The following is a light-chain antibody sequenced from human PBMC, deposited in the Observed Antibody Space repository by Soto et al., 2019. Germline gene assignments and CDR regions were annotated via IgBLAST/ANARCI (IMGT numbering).Light chain of an antibody. CDR2: DAS. V-gene: IGKV1-5*01. CDR3: QQYNSYSPWT. CDR1: QSISSW. J-gene: IGKJ1*01. Sequence: DILMTQYPSTLSASLGLRVTITTQASQSISSWLAWYQQKPGKAPKLLIYDASSLESGVPSRFSGSGSGTEFTLTISSLQPDDFATYYCQQYNSYSPWTFGQGTKVDIK.